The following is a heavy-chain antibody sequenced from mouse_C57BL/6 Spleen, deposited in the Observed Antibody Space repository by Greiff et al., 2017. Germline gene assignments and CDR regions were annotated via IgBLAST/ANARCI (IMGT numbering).Heavy chain of an antibody. Sequence: VQLQESGAELARPGASVTLSCKASGYTFTSYGISWVKQRTGQGLEWIGEIYPRSGNTYYNEKFKGKATLTADKSSSTAYMELRSLTSEDSAVYFCARSSTVVAYYYAMDYWGQGTSVTVSS. CDR1: GYTFTSYG. D-gene: IGHD1-1*01. CDR2: IYPRSGNT. J-gene: IGHJ4*01. CDR3: ARSSTVVAYYYAMDY. V-gene: IGHV1-81*01.